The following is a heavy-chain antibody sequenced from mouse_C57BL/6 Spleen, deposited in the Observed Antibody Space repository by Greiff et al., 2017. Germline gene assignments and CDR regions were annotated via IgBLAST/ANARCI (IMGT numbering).Heavy chain of an antibody. CDR1: GFTFSDYY. CDR3: ARVLWLLRDGYAMDY. V-gene: IGHV5-16*01. D-gene: IGHD2-3*01. Sequence: EVKLVESEGGLVQPGSSMKLSCTASGFTFSDYYMAWVRQVPEKGLEWVANINYDGSSTYYLDSLKSRFIILRDNAKNILYLQMRSLKSEHTATYYCARVLWLLRDGYAMDYWGQGTSVTVSS. CDR2: INYDGSST. J-gene: IGHJ4*01.